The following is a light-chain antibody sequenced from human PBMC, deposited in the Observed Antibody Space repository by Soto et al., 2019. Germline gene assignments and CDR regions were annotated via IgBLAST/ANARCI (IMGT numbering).Light chain of an antibody. CDR3: QQYNNWPYT. V-gene: IGKV3-15*01. CDR2: GAF. CDR1: QSVSSN. J-gene: IGKJ2*01. Sequence: TLSVSPGERATLSCRASQSVSSNLAWYQHKPGQAPRLLIYGAFIRATGIPARFSGSGSGTEFTLTISSLQSEDFAVYYCQQYNNWPYTFGQGTKVDIK.